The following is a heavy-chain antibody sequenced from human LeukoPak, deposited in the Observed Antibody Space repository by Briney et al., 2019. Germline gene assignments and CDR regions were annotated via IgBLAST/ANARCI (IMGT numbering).Heavy chain of an antibody. CDR3: ARERNCSGGSCSDAFGI. CDR2: INPNSGGT. V-gene: IGHV1-2*02. CDR1: GYTFTGYY. D-gene: IGHD2-15*01. J-gene: IGHJ3*02. Sequence: ASVKASCKASGYTFTGYYMHWVRQAPGQGLEWMGWINPNSGGTNYAQKFQGRVTMTRDTSISTAYMELTRLRSDDTAVYYCARERNCSGGSCSDAFGIWGQGTMVTVSS.